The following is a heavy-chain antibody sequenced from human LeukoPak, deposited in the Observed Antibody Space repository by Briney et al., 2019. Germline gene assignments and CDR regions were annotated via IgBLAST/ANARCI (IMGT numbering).Heavy chain of an antibody. CDR1: TFSVSTFW. CDR2: INPEATTT. CDR3: TRGGYEPFDY. Sequence: GGSLTLSCAASTFSVSTFWMHWVRQAPGKGLVWVSRINPEATTTTYADSVKGRFTISRDNAKNTVFLQMESLRAEDTAVYCCTRGGYEPFDYWGQGALVTVSS. J-gene: IGHJ4*02. V-gene: IGHV3-74*01. D-gene: IGHD5-12*01.